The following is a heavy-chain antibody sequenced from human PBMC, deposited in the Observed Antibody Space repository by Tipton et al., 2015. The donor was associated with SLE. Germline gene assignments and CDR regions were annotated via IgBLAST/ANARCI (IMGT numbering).Heavy chain of an antibody. CDR3: AKDQRWTTVRADY. D-gene: IGHD4-17*01. J-gene: IGHJ4*02. Sequence: SLRLSCAASGFTFRSYGMNWVRQVPGKGLEWVSAISGSGGSTYYPDSVKGRFTISRDNSKNTLYLQMNSLRAEDTAVYYCAKDQRWTTVRADYWGQGTLVTVSS. CDR1: GFTFRSYG. CDR2: ISGSGGST. V-gene: IGHV3-23*01.